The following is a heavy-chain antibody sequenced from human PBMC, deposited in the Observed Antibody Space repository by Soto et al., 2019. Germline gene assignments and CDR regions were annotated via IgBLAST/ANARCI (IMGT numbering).Heavy chain of an antibody. CDR1: GYTFTSYG. CDR2: ISAYNGNT. J-gene: IGHJ6*02. V-gene: IGHV1-18*01. CDR3: ARETRDHYDFWSAMDV. Sequence: QVQLVQSGAEVKKPGASVKVSCKASGYTFTSYGISWVRQAPGQGLEWMGWISAYNGNTNYAQKLQGRVTMTTDTSTSTAYMELRSLRSDDTAVFYCARETRDHYDFWSAMDVWGQGTTVTVSS. D-gene: IGHD3-3*01.